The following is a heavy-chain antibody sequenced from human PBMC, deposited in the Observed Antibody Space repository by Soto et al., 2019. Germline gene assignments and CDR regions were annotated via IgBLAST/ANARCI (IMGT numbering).Heavy chain of an antibody. CDR1: GDSVSSNSAA. J-gene: IGHJ3*02. CDR2: TYYRSKWFN. CDR3: ARRGRRFGAFDI. Sequence: SQTLSLTCAISGDSVSSNSAAWNWIRKSPSRGLEWLGRTYYRSKWFNESAVSVKSRITINPDTSKNQFSLQLNSVTPEDTALYYCARRGRRFGAFDIWGQGTMVTVSS. V-gene: IGHV6-1*01. D-gene: IGHD3-10*01.